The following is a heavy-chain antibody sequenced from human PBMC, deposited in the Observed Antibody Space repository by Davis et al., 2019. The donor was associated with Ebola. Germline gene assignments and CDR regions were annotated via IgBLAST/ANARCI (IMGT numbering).Heavy chain of an antibody. CDR2: ISSNGGST. CDR3: AKDRGSGSYWGRGDY. J-gene: IGHJ4*02. V-gene: IGHV3-64*01. D-gene: IGHD1-26*01. CDR1: GFTFSSYA. Sequence: GGSLRFSCAASGFTFSSYAMHWVRQAPGKGLEYVSAISSNGGSTYYANSVKGRFTISRDNSKNTLYLQMNSLRAEDTAVYYCAKDRGSGSYWGRGDYWGQGTLVTVSS.